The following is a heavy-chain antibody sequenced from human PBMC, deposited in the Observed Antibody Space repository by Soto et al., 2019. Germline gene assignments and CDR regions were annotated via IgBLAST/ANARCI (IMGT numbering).Heavy chain of an antibody. CDR2: IYYSGST. CDR1: GGSISSGGYY. V-gene: IGHV4-31*03. CDR3: AREGCSGGSCYSYFDY. D-gene: IGHD2-15*01. Sequence: SETLSLTCTVSGGSISSGGYYWSWIRQHPGKGLEWIGYIYYSGSTYYNPSLKSRVTISVDTSKNQFSLKLSSVTAADTAVYYCAREGCSGGSCYSYFDYWGQGTLVTVSS. J-gene: IGHJ4*02.